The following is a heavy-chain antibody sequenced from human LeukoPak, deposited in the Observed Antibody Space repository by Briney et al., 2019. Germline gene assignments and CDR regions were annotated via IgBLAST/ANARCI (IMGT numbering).Heavy chain of an antibody. V-gene: IGHV4-61*01. D-gene: IGHD3-3*01. J-gene: IGHJ6*03. CDR2: IYYSGST. Sequence: PSETLSLTCTVSGGSVSSGSYYWSWIRQPPGKGLEWIGYIYYSGSTNYNPSLKSRVTISVDTSKNQFSLKLSSVTAADTAVYYCARGPYDFWSGYGLWYYCMDVWGKGTTVTVSS. CDR1: GGSVSSGSYY. CDR3: ARGPYDFWSGYGLWYYCMDV.